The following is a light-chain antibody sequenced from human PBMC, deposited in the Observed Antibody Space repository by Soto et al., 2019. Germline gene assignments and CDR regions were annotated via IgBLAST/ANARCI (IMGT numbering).Light chain of an antibody. Sequence: LTQPPSASGSPGQSVTISCTGSSSDVGGYNYVSWYQQHPGKAPKLMIYEVSKRPSGVPDRFSGSKSGNTASLTVSGLQAEDEADYYCSSYEGSNSYVFGTGTKVTVL. V-gene: IGLV2-8*01. CDR3: SSYEGSNSYV. J-gene: IGLJ1*01. CDR2: EVS. CDR1: SSDVGGYNY.